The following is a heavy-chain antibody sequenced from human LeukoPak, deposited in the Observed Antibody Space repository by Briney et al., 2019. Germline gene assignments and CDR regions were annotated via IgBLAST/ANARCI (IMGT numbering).Heavy chain of an antibody. V-gene: IGHV1-2*02. CDR2: INPNSGGT. D-gene: IGHD2-2*02. Sequence: GASVKVSCKASGYTFTGYYIHWVRQAPGQGLEWMGWINPNSGGTNYAQEFQGRVTLTRDTSISTAYMDLSRLTSDDTAVYYCARWPYCNSTTCYTGYWGQGTLVTVSS. CDR1: GYTFTGYY. J-gene: IGHJ4*02. CDR3: ARWPYCNSTTCYTGY.